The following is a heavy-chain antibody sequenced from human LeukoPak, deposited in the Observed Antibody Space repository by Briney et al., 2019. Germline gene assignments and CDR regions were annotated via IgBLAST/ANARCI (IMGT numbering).Heavy chain of an antibody. CDR2: INHRGST. D-gene: IGHD3-3*01. CDR3: ARTTYYEFWSGSPGAFDI. Sequence: PSETLSLTCGVYGGSFSGYYWTWIRQPPGKGLEWIGEINHRGSTNYNQSLSSRITIYVDTSKNEFSLTLDSVTAADTAVYYCARTTYYEFWSGSPGAFDIWGQGSRVTVSS. CDR1: GGSFSGYY. J-gene: IGHJ3*02. V-gene: IGHV4-34*01.